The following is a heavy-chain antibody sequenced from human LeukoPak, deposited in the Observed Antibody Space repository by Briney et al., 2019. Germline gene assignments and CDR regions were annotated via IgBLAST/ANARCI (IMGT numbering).Heavy chain of an antibody. CDR3: ARPFQYCTNGVCYKEGGLPDY. J-gene: IGHJ4*02. Sequence: PSETLSLTCTVSAGSISSSSYYWGRIRQPPGKGLEWIGRIYYSGSTYYNPSLKSRVTLSVDTSKNTFSLKVSSGTAADTAVYYCARPFQYCTNGVCYKEGGLPDYWGQGTLVTVSS. CDR2: IYYSGST. V-gene: IGHV4-39*01. CDR1: AGSISSSSYY. D-gene: IGHD2-8*01.